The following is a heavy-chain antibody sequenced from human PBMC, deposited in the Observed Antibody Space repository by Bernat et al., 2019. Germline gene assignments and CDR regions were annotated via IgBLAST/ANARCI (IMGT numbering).Heavy chain of an antibody. V-gene: IGHV3-15*01. CDR1: GFTFSNAW. Sequence: EVQLVESGGGLVKPGGSLRLSCAASGFTFSNAWMSWVRQASGKGLEWVGRIKSKTDGGTTDYAEPVKGRFTISRDESKNTLYLQMNSLKTEDTAVYYCTTGGHTRSGYLTYDYWGQGTLVTVSS. D-gene: IGHD3-3*01. J-gene: IGHJ4*02. CDR3: TTGGHTRSGYLTYDY. CDR2: IKSKTDGGTT.